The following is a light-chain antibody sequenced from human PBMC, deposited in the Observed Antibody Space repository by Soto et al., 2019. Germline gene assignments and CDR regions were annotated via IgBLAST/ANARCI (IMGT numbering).Light chain of an antibody. CDR2: YDR. V-gene: IGLV3-21*04. J-gene: IGLJ2*01. Sequence: SYELTQPPSVSVAPGRTATITCWGNNIGSRSVHWYQQMSVQAPLLVIYYDRDRPSGIPERFSGSNSGNTATLTINRVEAGDEADYYCQVWDSGSGHRVFGGGTQLTVL. CDR1: NIGSRS. CDR3: QVWDSGSGHRV.